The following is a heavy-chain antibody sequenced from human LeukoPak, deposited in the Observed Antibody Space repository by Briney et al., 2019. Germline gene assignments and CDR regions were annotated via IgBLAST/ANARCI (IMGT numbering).Heavy chain of an antibody. J-gene: IGHJ4*02. V-gene: IGHV5-51*01. D-gene: IGHD6-6*01. Sequence: GESLKISCKGSGYRFTSYWIGWVRQMPGKGLEWMGIIYPGDSDTRYSPSFQGQVTISADKSISTAYLQWSSLKASDTAMYYCARHYSSSSDELGYWGQGTLVTVSS. CDR1: GYRFTSYW. CDR3: ARHYSSSSDELGY. CDR2: IYPGDSDT.